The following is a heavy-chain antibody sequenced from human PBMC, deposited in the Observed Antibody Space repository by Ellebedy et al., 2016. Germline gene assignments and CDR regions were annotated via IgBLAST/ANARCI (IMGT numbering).Heavy chain of an antibody. J-gene: IGHJ4*02. D-gene: IGHD6-13*01. CDR3: ARRGDSSSWYYFDY. V-gene: IGHV5-51*01. CDR1: VYSFTSYW. Sequence: KVSXXGSVYSFTSYWIGWVRQMPGKGLEWMGIIYPGDSDTRYSPSFQGQVTISADKSISTAYLQWSSLKASDTAMYYCARRGDSSSWYYFDYWGQGTLVTVSS. CDR2: IYPGDSDT.